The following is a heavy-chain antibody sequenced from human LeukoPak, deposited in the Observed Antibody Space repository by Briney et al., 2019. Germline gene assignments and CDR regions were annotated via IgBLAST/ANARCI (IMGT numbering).Heavy chain of an antibody. J-gene: IGHJ3*02. CDR3: ARTTYYYDSSPNAFDI. D-gene: IGHD3-22*01. CDR2: INSDDSRT. Sequence: PGGSLRLSCAASGFTFSNYWMHWVRQVPGKGLVWVSRINSDDSRTTYADSVKGRFTISRDNSKNTLYLQMNSLRAEDTAVYYCARTTYYYDSSPNAFDIWGQGTMVTVSS. CDR1: GFTFSNYW. V-gene: IGHV3-74*01.